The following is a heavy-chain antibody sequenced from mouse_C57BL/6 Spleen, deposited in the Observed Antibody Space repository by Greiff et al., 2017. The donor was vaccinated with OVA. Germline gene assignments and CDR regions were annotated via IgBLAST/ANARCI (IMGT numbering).Heavy chain of an antibody. CDR3: TPLLRIAY. CDR2: IDPENGDT. V-gene: IGHV14-4*01. CDR1: GFNIKDDY. J-gene: IGHJ3*01. D-gene: IGHD1-2*01. Sequence: VQLQQSGAELVRPGASVKLSCTASGFNIKDDYMHWVKQRPEQGLEWIGWIDPENGDTEYASKFQGKATITADTSSNTAYLQLSSLTSEDTAVYYCTPLLRIAYWGQGTLVTVSA.